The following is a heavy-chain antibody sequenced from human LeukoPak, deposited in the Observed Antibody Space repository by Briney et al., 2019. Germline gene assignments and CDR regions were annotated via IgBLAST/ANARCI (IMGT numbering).Heavy chain of an antibody. CDR1: GYTFTSYG. D-gene: IGHD6-13*01. CDR2: ISAYNGNT. CDR3: ARGAGSYLYYFDF. Sequence: ASVKVSCKASGYTFTSYGISWVRQAPGQGLEWMGWISAYNGNTNYAQKLQGRVSMTTNTSTSTAYMELRSLRSDDAAVYYCARGAGSYLYYFDFWGQGTLVSVSS. V-gene: IGHV1-18*01. J-gene: IGHJ4*02.